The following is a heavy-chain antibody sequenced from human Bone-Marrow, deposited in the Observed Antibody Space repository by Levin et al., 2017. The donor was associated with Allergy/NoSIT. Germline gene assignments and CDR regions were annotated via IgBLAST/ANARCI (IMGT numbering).Heavy chain of an antibody. J-gene: IGHJ6*02. D-gene: IGHD3-10*01. V-gene: IGHV3-23*01. CDR2: ISGSSDST. CDR3: AKAYGSGSCLLNGVRYNVHYNGLDV. CDR1: GFTFSTYA. Sequence: GESLKISCAASGFTFSTYAMNWVRQVPGKGLEWVSVISGSSDSTYYADSVRGRFTISRDNSKNTLYLQMNSLRAEGTAGYYCAKAYGSGSCLLNGVRYNVHYNGLDVWGQGTPVTVSS.